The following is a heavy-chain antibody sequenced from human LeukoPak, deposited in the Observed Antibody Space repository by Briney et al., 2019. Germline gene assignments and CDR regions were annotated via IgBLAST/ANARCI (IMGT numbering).Heavy chain of an antibody. Sequence: GGSLRLSCTASGFTFSNYAMSWVRQAPGKGLHWVSAISGGGGSTYYTDSVKGRFTISRDNSENTLYLQMNSLRAEDTAIYYCAKENWGYNWKYDSSGSGINYWGQGTLVTVSS. CDR3: AKENWGYNWKYDSSGSGINY. CDR2: ISGGGGST. CDR1: GFTFSNYA. J-gene: IGHJ4*02. V-gene: IGHV3-23*01. D-gene: IGHD3-22*01.